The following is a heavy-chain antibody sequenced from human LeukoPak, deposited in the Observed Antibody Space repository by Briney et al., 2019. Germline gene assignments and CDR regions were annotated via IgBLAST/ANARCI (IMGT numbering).Heavy chain of an antibody. J-gene: IGHJ5*02. CDR3: ARRLTQYDCFDP. V-gene: IGHV6-1*01. CDR2: TYYRSTWYN. D-gene: IGHD2-2*01. Sequence: SQTLSLTCVISGDSVSSNSVTWNWIRQSPSRGLEWLGRTYYRSTWYNDYAVSVRGRITVNPDTSKNQFSLHLNSVTPEDTAVYYCARRLTQYDCFDPWGQGILVTVSS. CDR1: GDSVSSNSVT.